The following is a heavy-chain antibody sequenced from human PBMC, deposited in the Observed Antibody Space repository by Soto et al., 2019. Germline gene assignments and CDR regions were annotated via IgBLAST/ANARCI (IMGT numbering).Heavy chain of an antibody. Sequence: GGSLRLSCAASGFTFSSYAMHWVRQAPGKGLEGVAVISYDGSNKYYADSVKGRFTISRDNSKNTLYLQMNSLRAEDTAVYDCAKAVRTTQAYYYYYGMDVWGQGTKVTVSS. J-gene: IGHJ6*02. CDR3: AKAVRTTQAYYYYYGMDV. D-gene: IGHD3-22*01. CDR1: GFTFSSYA. V-gene: IGHV3-30-3*01. CDR2: ISYDGSNK.